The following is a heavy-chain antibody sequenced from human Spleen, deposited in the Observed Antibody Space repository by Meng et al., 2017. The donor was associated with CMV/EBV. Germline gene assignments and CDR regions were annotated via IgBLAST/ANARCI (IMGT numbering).Heavy chain of an antibody. CDR3: AKGTYGDYWYGMDV. J-gene: IGHJ6*02. CDR2: IYTAATRT. V-gene: IGHV3-23*03. Sequence: GGPLRLSCAASGFTFRNLAMNWVRQAPGKGLEWVSVIYTAATRTYYADSVKGRFTISRDDSKNMVFLRMDSLRVEDTAVYYCAKGTYGDYWYGMDVWGQGTTVTVSS. CDR1: GFTFRNLA. D-gene: IGHD4-17*01.